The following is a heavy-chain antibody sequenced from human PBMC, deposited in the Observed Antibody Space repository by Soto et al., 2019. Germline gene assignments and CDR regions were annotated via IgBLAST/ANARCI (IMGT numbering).Heavy chain of an antibody. V-gene: IGHV3-30*18. CDR3: AKGLGYYDSSGYYDSVGY. D-gene: IGHD3-22*01. CDR2: ISYDGSNK. CDR1: GFTFSSYG. J-gene: IGHJ4*02. Sequence: GGSLRLSCAASGFTFSSYGMHWVRQAPGKGLEWVAVISYDGSNKYYADSVKGRFTISRDNSKNTLYLQMNSLRAEDTAVYYCAKGLGYYDSSGYYDSVGYWGQGTLVTVSS.